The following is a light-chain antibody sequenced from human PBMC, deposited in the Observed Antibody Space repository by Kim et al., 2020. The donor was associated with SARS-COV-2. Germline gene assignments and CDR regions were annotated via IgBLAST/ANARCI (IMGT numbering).Light chain of an antibody. Sequence: GQSITISCTGTGSDVGGYNYASWYQQSPGKAPKLLIYDVFKRPSGVSNRFSGSKAGNTASLTISGLQAEDEADYYCSSYTTRTTSVFGGGTQLTVL. J-gene: IGLJ3*02. V-gene: IGLV2-14*04. CDR1: GSDVGGYNY. CDR3: SSYTTRTTSV. CDR2: DVF.